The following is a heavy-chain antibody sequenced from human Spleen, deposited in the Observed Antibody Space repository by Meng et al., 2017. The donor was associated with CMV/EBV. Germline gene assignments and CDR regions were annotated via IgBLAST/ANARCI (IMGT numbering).Heavy chain of an antibody. CDR1: GVSISSYY. CDR3: ARGSNMVVIS. J-gene: IGHJ4*02. CDR2: MYYSGST. D-gene: IGHD2-21*01. Sequence: SLTCIVYGVSISSYYWSWLRQSPGKGLEWIGYMYYSGSTKYNPSLQSRVTISVDSSKNQFSLKLSSVTAADTAVYYCARGSNMVVISWGQGTLVTVSS. V-gene: IGHV4-59*01.